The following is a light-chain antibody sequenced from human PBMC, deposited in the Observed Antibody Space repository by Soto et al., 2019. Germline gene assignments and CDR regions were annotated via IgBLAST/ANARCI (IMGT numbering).Light chain of an antibody. V-gene: IGKV1-8*01. Sequence: AIRMTQSPSSFSASTGDRVTITCRASQDISSYLAWYQQKPGKAPKVLIYAASTLQSGVPSRFSGSGSGTDFTLTISCLQSEDFATYCCQQYHSYPPLTFGGGTKVEIK. J-gene: IGKJ4*01. CDR2: AAS. CDR1: QDISSY. CDR3: QQYHSYPPLT.